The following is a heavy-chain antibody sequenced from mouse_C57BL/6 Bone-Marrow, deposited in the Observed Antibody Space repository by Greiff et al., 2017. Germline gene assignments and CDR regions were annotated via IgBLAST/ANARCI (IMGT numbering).Heavy chain of an antibody. D-gene: IGHD1-1*01. V-gene: IGHV5-12*01. CDR2: ISNGGGST. CDR1: GFTFSDYY. Sequence: EVKLVESGGGLVQPGGSLKLSCAASGFTFSDYYMYWVRQTPEKRLEWVAYISNGGGSTYYPDTVKGRFTISRDNAKNTLYLQMSRLKSEDTAMYYCARPHYYGDWYFDVWGTGTTVTVSS. J-gene: IGHJ1*03. CDR3: ARPHYYGDWYFDV.